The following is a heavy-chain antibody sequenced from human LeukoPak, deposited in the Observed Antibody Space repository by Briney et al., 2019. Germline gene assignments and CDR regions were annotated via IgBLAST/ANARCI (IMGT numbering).Heavy chain of an antibody. CDR3: ARDRGWDSSGYYDY. V-gene: IGHV1-3*03. CDR2: INAGNGNT. Sequence: ASVKVSCKASGYTFTSYAMHWVREAPGQRLEWMGWINAGNGNTKYSQEFQGRVTITRDTSASTAYMELSSLRSEDMAVYYCARDRGWDSSGYYDYWGRGTLATVSS. D-gene: IGHD3-22*01. CDR1: GYTFTSYA. J-gene: IGHJ4*02.